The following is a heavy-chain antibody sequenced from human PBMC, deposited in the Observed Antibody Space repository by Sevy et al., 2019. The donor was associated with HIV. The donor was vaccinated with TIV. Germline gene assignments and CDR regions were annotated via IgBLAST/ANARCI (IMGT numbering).Heavy chain of an antibody. Sequence: GESLKISCKASGYRFTSYWIGWVRQMPGKGLQWMGIIYPDDSDTRYSPSFQGQVIISADKSINTAYLQWSSLKASDTAMYFCARRSYDTNGYPQYFFYSWGQGTLVTVSS. CDR1: GYRFTSYW. D-gene: IGHD3-22*01. J-gene: IGHJ4*02. CDR2: IYPDDSDT. CDR3: ARRSYDTNGYPQYFFYS. V-gene: IGHV5-51*01.